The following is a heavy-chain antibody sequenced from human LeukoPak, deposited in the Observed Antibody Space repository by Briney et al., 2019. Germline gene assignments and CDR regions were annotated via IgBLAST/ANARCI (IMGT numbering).Heavy chain of an antibody. D-gene: IGHD5-12*01. CDR1: GGTFISYP. Sequence: GASVTVSCKASGGTFISYPIRWVRQAPGQGREWMGRILPILCIANYAQKFQGRVTITADKSTSTAYMELSSLRSEDTAVYYCARDGNGSGYDLGHYYYYGMDVWGQGTTVTVSS. CDR3: ARDGNGSGYDLGHYYYYGMDV. J-gene: IGHJ6*02. CDR2: ILPILCIA. V-gene: IGHV1-69*04.